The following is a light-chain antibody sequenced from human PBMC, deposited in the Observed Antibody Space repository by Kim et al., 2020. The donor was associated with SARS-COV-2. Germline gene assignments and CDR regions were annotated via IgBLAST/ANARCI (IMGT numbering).Light chain of an antibody. CDR2: EVS. V-gene: IGLV2-23*02. Sequence: QSALTQPASVSGSPGRSITISCTGTSSDVGRYPLVSWYQQHPDKAPNLIIYEVSVRPSGVSNRFSGSKSGNTATLTISGLQADDEADYYCCSYAGSGLGVFGRDPADRP. J-gene: IGLJ3*02. CDR3: CSYAGSGLGV. CDR1: SSDVGRYPL.